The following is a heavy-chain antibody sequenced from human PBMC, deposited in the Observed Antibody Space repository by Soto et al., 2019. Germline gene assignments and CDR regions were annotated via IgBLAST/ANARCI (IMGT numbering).Heavy chain of an antibody. V-gene: IGHV3-7*01. D-gene: IGHD2-15*01. CDR1: GFTFSSYW. CDR3: ARRTHRARYFHL. Sequence: EVQLVESGGGLVQPGGSLRLSCAASGFTFSSYWMSWVRQAPGKGLEWVANIKEDGSEKYYVDSVKGRFTISRDNAKNSRYLKMNSLRAEDPAVYYFARRTHRARYFHLWGRGTLVTVSS. CDR2: IKEDGSEK. J-gene: IGHJ2*01.